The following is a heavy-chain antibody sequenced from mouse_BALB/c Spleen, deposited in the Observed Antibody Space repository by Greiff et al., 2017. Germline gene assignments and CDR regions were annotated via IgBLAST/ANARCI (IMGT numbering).Heavy chain of an antibody. CDR2: ILPGSGST. Sequence: QVQLKESGAELMKPGASVKISCKATGYTFSSYWIEWVKQRPGHGLEWIGEILPGSGSTNYNEKFKGKATFTADTSSNTAYMQLSSLTSEDSAVYYCARTGTMAYWGQGTLVTVSA. J-gene: IGHJ3*01. V-gene: IGHV1-9*01. CDR3: ARTGTMAY. D-gene: IGHD4-1*01. CDR1: GYTFSSYW.